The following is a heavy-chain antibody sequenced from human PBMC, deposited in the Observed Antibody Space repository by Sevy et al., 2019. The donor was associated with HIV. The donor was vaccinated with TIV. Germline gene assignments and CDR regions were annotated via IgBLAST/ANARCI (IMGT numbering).Heavy chain of an antibody. CDR2: IYHSGST. Sequence: SETLSLTCAVSGYSISSGYYWGWIRQPPGKGLEWIGSIYHSGSTYYNPSLKSRVTISVDTSKNQFSLKLSSVTAADTAVYYCARVEIWFGEFNPPDAFDIWGQGTMVTVSS. J-gene: IGHJ3*02. CDR1: GYSISSGYY. D-gene: IGHD3-10*01. CDR3: ARVEIWFGEFNPPDAFDI. V-gene: IGHV4-38-2*01.